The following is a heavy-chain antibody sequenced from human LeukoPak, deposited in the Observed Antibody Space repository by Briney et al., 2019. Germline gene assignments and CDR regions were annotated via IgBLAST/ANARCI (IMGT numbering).Heavy chain of an antibody. CDR2: IYYSGST. Sequence: PSETLSLTCTVSGGSVSSGSYYWSWIRQPPGKGLEWIEYIYYSGSTNYNPSLKSRVTISVDTSKNQFSLKLSSVTAADTAVYYCARGRSSGWIDYWGQGTLVTVSS. CDR1: GGSVSSGSYY. CDR3: ARGRSSGWIDY. J-gene: IGHJ4*02. D-gene: IGHD6-19*01. V-gene: IGHV4-61*01.